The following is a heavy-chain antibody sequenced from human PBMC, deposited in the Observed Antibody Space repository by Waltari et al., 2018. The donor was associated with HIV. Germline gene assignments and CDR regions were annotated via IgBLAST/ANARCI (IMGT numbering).Heavy chain of an antibody. V-gene: IGHV4-4*02. D-gene: IGHD2-15*01. Sequence: QVQLQESGPGLVKPSGTLSLTCAVSGGSISSTNWWSWVRPPPGKGLEWIGEIYHSGSTNYNPSLKSRVTISVDKSKNQFSLKLSSVTAADTAVYYCARIGCSGGTCYTPQGYFDYWGQGTLVTVSS. CDR1: GGSISSTNW. CDR2: IYHSGST. J-gene: IGHJ4*02. CDR3: ARIGCSGGTCYTPQGYFDY.